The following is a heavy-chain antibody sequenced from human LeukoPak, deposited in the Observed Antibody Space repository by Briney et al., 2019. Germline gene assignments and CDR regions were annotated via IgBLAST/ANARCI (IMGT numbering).Heavy chain of an antibody. V-gene: IGHV3-30*02. J-gene: IGHJ6*02. CDR1: GFTFSTYG. Sequence: GGSLRLSCAASGFTFSTYGMHWVRQAPGKGLEWVAFIRYDGGDKYYADSVKGRFTISRDNSKNTLYLQMNSLRAEDTAVYYCAKVHCGGDCYVYGMDVWGQGTTVTVSS. CDR2: IRYDGGDK. CDR3: AKVHCGGDCYVYGMDV. D-gene: IGHD2-21*02.